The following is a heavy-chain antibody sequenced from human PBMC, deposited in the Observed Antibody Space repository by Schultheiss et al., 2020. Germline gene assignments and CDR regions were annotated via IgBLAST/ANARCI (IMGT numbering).Heavy chain of an antibody. Sequence: SETLSLTCTVSGGSISSGSYYWSWIRQPAGKGLEWIGRIYTSGSTNYNPSLKSRVTISVDTSKNQFSLKLSSVTAADTAVYYCASPRGANWWFGETWGQGTLVTVSS. CDR1: GGSISSGSYY. CDR3: ASPRGANWWFGET. J-gene: IGHJ5*02. V-gene: IGHV4-61*02. D-gene: IGHD3-10*01. CDR2: IYTSGST.